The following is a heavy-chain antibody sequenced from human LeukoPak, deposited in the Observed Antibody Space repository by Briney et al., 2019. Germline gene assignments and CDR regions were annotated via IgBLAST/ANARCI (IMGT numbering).Heavy chain of an antibody. J-gene: IGHJ4*02. V-gene: IGHV3-64*01. CDR2: ISSNGGST. D-gene: IGHD2-8*01. CDR1: GFTFSSYA. CDR3: ARRYCSNGFCPYYFDY. Sequence: PGGSLRLSCAASGFTFSSYAMHWVRQAPGKGLEYVSAISSNGGSTFYANSVKGRFTISRDNSKNTLYLQLGSLRAEDMAVYHCARRYCSNGFCPYYFDYWGQGTLVTVSS.